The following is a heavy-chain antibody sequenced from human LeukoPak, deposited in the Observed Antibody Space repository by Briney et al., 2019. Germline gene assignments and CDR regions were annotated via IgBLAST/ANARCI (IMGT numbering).Heavy chain of an antibody. V-gene: IGHV4-61*02. CDR2: IYTSGST. J-gene: IGHJ6*02. CDR3: AREGRTYYYYGMDV. Sequence: SETLSLTCTVSGGSISSGSYYWSWIRQPAGKGLEWIGRIYTSGSTNYNPSLKSRVTISVDTSRNQFSLKLSSVTAADTAVYYCAREGRTYYYYGMDVWGQGPTVTVSS. CDR1: GGSISSGSYY.